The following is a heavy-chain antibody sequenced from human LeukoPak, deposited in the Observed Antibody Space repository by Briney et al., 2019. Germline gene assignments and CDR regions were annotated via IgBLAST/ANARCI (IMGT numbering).Heavy chain of an antibody. CDR1: GFTFSSYG. J-gene: IGHJ3*02. CDR3: AREERTVDAFDI. CDR2: IWYDGSNK. Sequence: GGSLRLSCAASGFTFSSYGMHWVRQAPGKGLEWVAVIWYDGSNKYYADSVKGRFTISRDNSKNTLYLQINSLRAEDTAVYYCAREERTVDAFDIWGQGTMVTVSS. V-gene: IGHV3-33*01. D-gene: IGHD4-17*01.